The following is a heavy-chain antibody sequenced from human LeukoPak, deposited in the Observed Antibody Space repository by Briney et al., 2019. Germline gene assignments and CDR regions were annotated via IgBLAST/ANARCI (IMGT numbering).Heavy chain of an antibody. D-gene: IGHD4-17*01. V-gene: IGHV1-2*02. CDR1: GYTFSDYY. CDR3: ARPTATVTTSLKF. J-gene: IGHJ4*02. CDR2: INPNTGGT. Sequence: ASVKVSFKASGYTFSDYYIHWVRQAPGQGLEWMGCINPNTGGTNYAQRFQGRVTMTRDTSISTAYMELSRLRSDDTAVYYCARPTATVTTSLKFWGQGNLVTVSS.